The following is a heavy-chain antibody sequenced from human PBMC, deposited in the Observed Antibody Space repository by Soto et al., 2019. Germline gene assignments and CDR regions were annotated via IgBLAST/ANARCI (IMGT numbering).Heavy chain of an antibody. D-gene: IGHD3-10*01. Sequence: QVQLVQSGAEVKKPGSSVKVSCKASGGIFSTYAISWLRQAPGQGLEWMGGIIPLFGTPHYAPRFQGRVNITADESTGLSYMELSRLGTADKAGYYCARDRDDYGSGNYDNRIDFWGQGTLVTVSS. J-gene: IGHJ4*02. V-gene: IGHV1-69*01. CDR2: IIPLFGTP. CDR3: ARDRDDYGSGNYDNRIDF. CDR1: GGIFSTYA.